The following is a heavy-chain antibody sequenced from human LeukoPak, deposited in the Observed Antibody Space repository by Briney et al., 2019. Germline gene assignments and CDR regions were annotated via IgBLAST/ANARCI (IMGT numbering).Heavy chain of an antibody. CDR3: ARPSLDYYDLYYFDY. D-gene: IGHD3-22*01. V-gene: IGHV3-30*01. J-gene: IGHJ4*02. Sequence: GSLILSCAASGFTFSSYAMHWVRAAPGKGLEWVAVISYDGSNKYYADSVKGRFTISRDNSKNTLYLQMNSLRAEDTAVYYCARPSLDYYDLYYFDYWGQGTLVTVSS. CDR1: GFTFSSYA. CDR2: ISYDGSNK.